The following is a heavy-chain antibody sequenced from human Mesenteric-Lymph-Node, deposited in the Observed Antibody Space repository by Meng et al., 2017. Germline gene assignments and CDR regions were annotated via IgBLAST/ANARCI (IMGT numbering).Heavy chain of an antibody. CDR2: IYYSGST. D-gene: IGHD3-22*01. V-gene: IGHV4-31*03. CDR3: ARVDSSGYFLDY. Sequence: QVQLQESGPGLVKPSQTLSLTCTVSGGSISSGGHSWSWIRQHPGKGLEWIAYIYYSGSTYYNPSIKSRVILSVDTSKNQFSLKLSSVTAADTAVYYCARVDSSGYFLDYWGQGTLVTVSS. J-gene: IGHJ4*01. CDR1: GGSISSGGHS.